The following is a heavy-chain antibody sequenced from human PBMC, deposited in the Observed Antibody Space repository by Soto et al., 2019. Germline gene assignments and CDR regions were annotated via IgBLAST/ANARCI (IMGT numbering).Heavy chain of an antibody. V-gene: IGHV3-48*02. CDR2: ISSSSSTI. Sequence: GGSLRLSCAASGFTFSSYSMNWVRQAPGKGLEWVSYISSSSSTIYYADSVKGRFTISRDNAKNSLYLQMNSLRDEDTAVYYCARDPYPYYYDSSGYYFYYFDYWGQGTLVTVSS. CDR3: ARDPYPYYYDSSGYYFYYFDY. CDR1: GFTFSSYS. D-gene: IGHD3-22*01. J-gene: IGHJ4*02.